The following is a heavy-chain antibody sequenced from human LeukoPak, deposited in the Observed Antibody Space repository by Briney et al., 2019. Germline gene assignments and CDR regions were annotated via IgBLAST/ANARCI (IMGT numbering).Heavy chain of an antibody. CDR2: ISYDGSNK. D-gene: IGHD5-12*01. CDR1: GFTFSSYA. V-gene: IGHV3-30*04. CDR3: ASDVDIVATSPGTLYYFDY. J-gene: IGHJ4*02. Sequence: QLGGSLRLSCAASGFTFSSYAMHWVRQAPGKGLEWVAVISYDGSNKYYVDSVKGRFTISRDNSKNTLYLQMNSLRAEDTAVYYCASDVDIVATSPGTLYYFDYWGQGTLVTVSS.